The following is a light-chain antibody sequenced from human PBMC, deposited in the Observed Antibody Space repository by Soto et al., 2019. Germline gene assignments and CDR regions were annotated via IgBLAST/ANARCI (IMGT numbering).Light chain of an antibody. CDR3: QQYHNWPIT. CDR2: AAS. J-gene: IGKJ5*01. Sequence: DIQLTQSPSSVSASVGDRVTMTCRASQGLSSWLAWYQYKPGKAPNLLIFAASSLQTGVPSRFSGSGSGTEFTLTISSLQSEDFAVYYCQQYHNWPITFGQGTRLEIK. CDR1: QGLSSW. V-gene: IGKV1-12*01.